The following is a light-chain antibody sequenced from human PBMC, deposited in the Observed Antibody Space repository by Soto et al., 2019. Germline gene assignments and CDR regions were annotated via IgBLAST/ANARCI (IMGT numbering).Light chain of an antibody. CDR3: KQTYSSPRT. V-gene: IGKV1-39*01. CDR2: AAS. Sequence: DIQMTKSPSCLSASVGDRVTITCRASQSISNYLNWYQQKPRQAPKLLISAASSLQSGVQSRFSGSGSGTDFTLTISSLQPEDFATYYCKQTYSSPRTVGQGTRVEIK. CDR1: QSISNY. J-gene: IGKJ5*01.